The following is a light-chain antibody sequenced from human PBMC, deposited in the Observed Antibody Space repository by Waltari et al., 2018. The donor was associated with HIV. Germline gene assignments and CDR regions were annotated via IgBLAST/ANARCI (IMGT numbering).Light chain of an antibody. CDR1: SSDVGGYNY. Sequence: TISCTGTSSDVGGYNYVSWYQQHPGKAPKLMIYEVSKRPSGVPDRFSGSKSGNTASLTVSGLQAEDEADYYCSSYAGSNNYVFGTGTKVTVL. V-gene: IGLV2-8*01. J-gene: IGLJ1*01. CDR3: SSYAGSNNYV. CDR2: EVS.